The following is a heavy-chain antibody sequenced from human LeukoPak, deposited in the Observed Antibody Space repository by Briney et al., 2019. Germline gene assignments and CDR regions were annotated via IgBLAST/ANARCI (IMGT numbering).Heavy chain of an antibody. CDR3: ARCTASCYANAFDV. J-gene: IGHJ3*01. Sequence: GGSLRLSCAASGSTFKNNAMTWVRQAPGKGLEWVSAINGGGDDTEYADSVKGRFTISRANPKNTLYLQMNSLRPEDTAVYYCARCTASCYANAFDVWGQGTLLTVSS. CDR2: INGGGDDT. V-gene: IGHV3-23*01. D-gene: IGHD2-2*01. CDR1: GSTFKNNA.